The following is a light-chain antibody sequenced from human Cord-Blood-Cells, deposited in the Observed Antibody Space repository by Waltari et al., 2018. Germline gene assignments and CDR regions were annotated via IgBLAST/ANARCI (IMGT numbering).Light chain of an antibody. V-gene: IGLV2-11*01. Sequence: QSALTQPRSVSGSPGQSVTISCTGTSSDVGGFNYFSWYQQHPGKAPNHMVYDVSNRRSGGPVRISGSKSGNTASLTISGRQADDEDDYFCCSYAGSYTYVFGTGTKVTVL. J-gene: IGLJ1*01. CDR1: SSDVGGFNY. CDR3: CSYAGSYTYV. CDR2: DVS.